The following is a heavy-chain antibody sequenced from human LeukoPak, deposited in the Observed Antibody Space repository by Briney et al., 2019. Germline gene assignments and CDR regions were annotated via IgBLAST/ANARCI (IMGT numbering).Heavy chain of an antibody. CDR1: GFTVSSNY. Sequence: GGSLRLSCAASGFTVSSNYMSWVRQAPGKGLEWVSVVYGGDTTYYADSVKGRFTISRDNSKNTLYLQMNSLRAEDTAVYYCARDAHTGSGTYWGGVDYYYGLDVWGQGTTVTVSS. J-gene: IGHJ6*02. V-gene: IGHV3-66*01. CDR3: ARDAHTGSGTYWGGVDYYYGLDV. D-gene: IGHD3-10*01. CDR2: VYGGDTT.